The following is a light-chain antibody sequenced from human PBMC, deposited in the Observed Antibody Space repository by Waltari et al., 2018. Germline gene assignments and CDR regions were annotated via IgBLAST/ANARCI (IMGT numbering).Light chain of an antibody. CDR2: VAS. V-gene: IGKV3-15*01. CDR3: QQYDNWPPLT. CDR1: QSVGNN. J-gene: IGKJ4*01. Sequence: EVVMTQSQATLSVSPGERVTLFCRASQSVGNNVAWYQQKPGQAPRLLIYVASTRATGVPDRFSGSGSGTEFTLTVTSLQSEDFAVYYCQQYDNWPPLTFGGGTKVDLK.